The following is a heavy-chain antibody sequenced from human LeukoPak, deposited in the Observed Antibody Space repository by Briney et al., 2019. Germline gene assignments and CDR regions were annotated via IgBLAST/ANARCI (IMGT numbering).Heavy chain of an antibody. V-gene: IGHV3-21*01. Sequence: GGSLRLSCAASGFTFSSYSMNWVRQAPGKGLEWVSSISSSSYIYYADSVKGRFTISRDNAKNSLYLQMNSLRAEDTAVYYCARESGAKYYYGSGSLNWFDPWGQGTLVTVSS. J-gene: IGHJ5*02. CDR2: ISSSSYI. CDR3: ARESGAKYYYGSGSLNWFDP. CDR1: GFTFSSYS. D-gene: IGHD3-10*01.